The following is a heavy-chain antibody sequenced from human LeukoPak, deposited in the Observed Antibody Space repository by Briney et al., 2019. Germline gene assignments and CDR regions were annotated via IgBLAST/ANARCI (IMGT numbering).Heavy chain of an antibody. D-gene: IGHD2-8*02. Sequence: SETLSLTCSVSGDSISRSGYYWGWIRQPPGQGLEWLGTVDYSGNTYYNPSLKSRVTISKDTSKNHFSLKLSSVTAADTAVYYCTRDIGYWLIDYWGQGTLVPVSS. CDR3: TRDIGYWLIDY. J-gene: IGHJ4*02. V-gene: IGHV4-39*02. CDR1: GDSISRSGYY. CDR2: VDYSGNT.